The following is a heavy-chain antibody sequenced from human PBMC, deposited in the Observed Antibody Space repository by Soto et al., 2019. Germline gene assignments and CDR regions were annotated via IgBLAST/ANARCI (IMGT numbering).Heavy chain of an antibody. V-gene: IGHV1-8*01. Sequence: GASVKVSCKASGNTFTRYDINWGRQATGKRLEWMGWMNPNLGNTGYAQKFQGKVTMTRDNSISTAYMELSSLRSEDTAVYYCARGYSSSFRFWPYWGQGTLVTVSS. D-gene: IGHD6-6*01. J-gene: IGHJ4*02. CDR1: GNTFTRYD. CDR3: ARGYSSSFRFWPY. CDR2: MNPNLGNT.